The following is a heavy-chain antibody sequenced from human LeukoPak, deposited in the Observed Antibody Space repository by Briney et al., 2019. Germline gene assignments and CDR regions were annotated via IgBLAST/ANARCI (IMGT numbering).Heavy chain of an antibody. J-gene: IGHJ6*02. CDR3: AREDVVLVDAVRYYYYGMDV. CDR1: GYNFISYY. D-gene: IGHD2-8*01. CDR2: INPSGGST. Sequence: ASVKVSCKASGYNFISYYMHWVRQAPGQGLEWMGIINPSGGSTSYAQKFQDRVTMTRDTSTSTVYMELSSLKSEATDVYSCAREDVVLVDAVRYYYYGMDVWGQGTTVTVSS. V-gene: IGHV1-46*01.